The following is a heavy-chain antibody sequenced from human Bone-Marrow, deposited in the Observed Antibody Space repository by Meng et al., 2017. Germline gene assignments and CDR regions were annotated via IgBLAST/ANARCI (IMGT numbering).Heavy chain of an antibody. CDR1: GGSISRSNW. CDR3: ARSRGLYYGSGSYYSNWFDP. CDR2: IYHSGST. V-gene: IGHV4-4*02. J-gene: IGHJ5*02. D-gene: IGHD3-10*01. Sequence: GQLQEPGRGLVDPSGTLSLTCAVSGGSISRSNWWSWVRQPPGKGLEWIGEIYHSGSTNYNPSLKSRVTISVDKSKNQFSLKLSSVTAADTAVYYCARSRGLYYGSGSYYSNWFDPWGQGTLVTVSS.